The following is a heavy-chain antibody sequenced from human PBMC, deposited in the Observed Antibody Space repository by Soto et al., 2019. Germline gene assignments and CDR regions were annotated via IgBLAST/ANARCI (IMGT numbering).Heavy chain of an antibody. V-gene: IGHV3-48*02. J-gene: IGHJ4*02. CDR1: GFTFSSYS. D-gene: IGHD3-16*01. CDR2: ISSSSSTI. Sequence: GGSLRLSCAASGFTFSSYSINWVRQAPWKGLEWVSYISSSSSTIYYADSVKGRFTISRDNAKNSLYLQMNSLRDEDTAVYYCARVGMGDYVWGSLDYWGQGTLVTVSS. CDR3: ARVGMGDYVWGSLDY.